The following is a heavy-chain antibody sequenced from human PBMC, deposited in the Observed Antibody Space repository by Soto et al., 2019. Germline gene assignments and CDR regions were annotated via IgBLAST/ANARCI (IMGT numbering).Heavy chain of an antibody. Sequence: EVQLVESGGGLVQPGGSLRLSCAASGFTVSSNYMSWVRQAPGKGLEWVSVIYSGGSTYYADSVKGRFTISRDNSKNTLYLQMNSLRAEDTAVYYCAIAEWTMGRGVDNYYYYMDVWGKGTTVTVSS. CDR2: IYSGGST. D-gene: IGHD3-10*01. CDR3: AIAEWTMGRGVDNYYYYMDV. V-gene: IGHV3-66*01. CDR1: GFTVSSNY. J-gene: IGHJ6*03.